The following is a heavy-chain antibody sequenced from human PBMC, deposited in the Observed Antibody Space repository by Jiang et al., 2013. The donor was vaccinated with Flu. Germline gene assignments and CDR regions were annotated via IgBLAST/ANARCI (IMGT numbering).Heavy chain of an antibody. Sequence: AEVKKPGESLRISCKGSGYSFTSYWISWVRQMPGKGLEWMGRIDPSDSYTNYSPSFQGHVTISADKSISTAYLQWSSLKASDTAMYYCAKLPPTAMVRRLYYFDYWGQGALVTVSS. J-gene: IGHJ4*02. CDR1: GYSFTSYW. V-gene: IGHV5-10-1*01. CDR3: AKLPPTAMVRRLYYFDY. D-gene: IGHD5-18*01. CDR2: IDPSDSYT.